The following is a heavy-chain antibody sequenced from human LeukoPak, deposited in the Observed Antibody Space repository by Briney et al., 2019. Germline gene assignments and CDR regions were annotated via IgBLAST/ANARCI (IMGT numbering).Heavy chain of an antibody. V-gene: IGHV3-21*01. CDR3: ARDRGGYDPLDY. CDR1: GFSFSSYS. CDR2: ISGNSAYI. D-gene: IGHD5-12*01. Sequence: GGSLRLSRAASGFSFSSYSMNWVRQAPGKGLEWVSSISGNSAYIYYADSVKGRFTISRDNAKNSLYLQMNSLRAEDTAVYYCARDRGGYDPLDYWGQGTLVTVSS. J-gene: IGHJ4*02.